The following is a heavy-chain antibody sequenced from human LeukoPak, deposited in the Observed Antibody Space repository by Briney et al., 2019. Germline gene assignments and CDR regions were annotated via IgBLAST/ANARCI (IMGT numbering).Heavy chain of an antibody. J-gene: IGHJ4*02. CDR2: IYYSGST. Sequence: PSETLSLTCTVSGGSISGDYWGWIRQPPGKELEWIGYIYYSGSTNYNPSLKGRVTISVDTSKNQFSLKLSSVTAADTAVYFCARDPGDSRGYSTGSFDYWGQGTLVTVSS. V-gene: IGHV4-59*01. D-gene: IGHD3-22*01. CDR1: GGSISGDY. CDR3: ARDPGDSRGYSTGSFDY.